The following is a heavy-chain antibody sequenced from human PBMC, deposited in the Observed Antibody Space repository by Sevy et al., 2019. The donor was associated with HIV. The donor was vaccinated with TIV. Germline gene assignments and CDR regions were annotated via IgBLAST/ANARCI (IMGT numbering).Heavy chain of an antibody. CDR1: GFTFNMYW. Sequence: GESLKISCAASGFTFNMYWMTWVRQAPGKGLEWVANIKEDGSERNYLDSVKGRFTISRDNAKESLYLKINSLRAEDTAVYYCARHCSGGSCYSLLPHYYYGMDVWGQGTTVTVSS. CDR2: IKEDGSER. D-gene: IGHD2-15*01. V-gene: IGHV3-7*01. CDR3: ARHCSGGSCYSLLPHYYYGMDV. J-gene: IGHJ6*02.